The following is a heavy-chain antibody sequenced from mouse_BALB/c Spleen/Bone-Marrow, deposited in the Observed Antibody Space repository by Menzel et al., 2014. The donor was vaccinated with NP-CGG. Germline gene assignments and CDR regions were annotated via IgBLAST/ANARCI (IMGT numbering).Heavy chain of an antibody. V-gene: IGHV14-3*02. CDR3: AAYYRYLAWFAY. CDR1: GFNIKDTY. D-gene: IGHD2-14*01. J-gene: IGHJ3*01. CDR2: IDPANGNT. Sequence: EVQLQQSGAELVKPGASVKLSCTASGFNIKDTYMHWVKQRPEQGLEWIGRIDPANGNTKYDPKFQGKATITADTSSNTAYLQLSILTSEDTAVYYCAAYYRYLAWFAYWGQGTLVTVSA.